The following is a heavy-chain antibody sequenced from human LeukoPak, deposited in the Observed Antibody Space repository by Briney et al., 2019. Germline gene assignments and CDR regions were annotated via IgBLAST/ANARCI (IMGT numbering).Heavy chain of an antibody. CDR1: GFTFSSYE. D-gene: IGHD3-9*01. CDR2: ISGSGAST. Sequence: GGSLRLSCAASGFTFSSYEMNWVRQAPGKGLEWVSGISGSGASTYQAVSVKGRFTISRDNSKNTLHLQMNSLRTEDTAIYYCVRDLDWGAYDYWGQGTLVTVSS. V-gene: IGHV3-23*01. J-gene: IGHJ4*02. CDR3: VRDLDWGAYDY.